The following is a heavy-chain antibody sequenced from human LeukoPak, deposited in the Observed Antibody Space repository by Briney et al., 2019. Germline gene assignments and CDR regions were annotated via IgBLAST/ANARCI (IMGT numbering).Heavy chain of an antibody. V-gene: IGHV3-66*01. CDR3: GRRDVSTRYFDY. Sequence: QPGGSLRLSCAASGFAVSSNSMSLVRQAPGKGLEWVSVIYSGGGTYYADSVKGRFTISRDNSKNTLYLQMSSLRAEDTAVYYCGRRDVSTRYFDYGGQETLVTVPS. D-gene: IGHD5/OR15-5a*01. CDR1: GFAVSSNS. CDR2: IYSGGGT. J-gene: IGHJ4*02.